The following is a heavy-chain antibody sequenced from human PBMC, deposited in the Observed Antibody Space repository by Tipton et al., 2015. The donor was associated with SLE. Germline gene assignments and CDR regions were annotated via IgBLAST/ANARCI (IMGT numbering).Heavy chain of an antibody. V-gene: IGHV4-28*03. D-gene: IGHD2-8*01. Sequence: TLSLTCAVSGYSISTSDSNWWGWIRQPPGKGLEWIGYIYYRGTAYYNPSLKSPVTLSIDTSKNQFSLKMRSVTAADTAVYFCARGYCSDGVCYGFGFFDYWGQGNLVTVSS. CDR3: ARGYCSDGVCYGFGFFDY. CDR2: IYYRGTA. CDR1: GYSISTSDSNW. J-gene: IGHJ4*02.